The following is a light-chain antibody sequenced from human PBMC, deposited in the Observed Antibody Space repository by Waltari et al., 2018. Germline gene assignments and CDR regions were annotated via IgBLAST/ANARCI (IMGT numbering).Light chain of an antibody. CDR2: YDS. Sequence: SYVLTQPPSVSVAPGETASITCGGDNIGSYSVHWYQQKQGQAPVLVIFYDSDRASGIPARFSGSNSGNTATLTITSVEAGDEARYYCQVWHADIDPGVFGTGTEVTVL. V-gene: IGLV3-21*04. CDR3: QVWHADIDPGV. J-gene: IGLJ1*01. CDR1: NIGSYS.